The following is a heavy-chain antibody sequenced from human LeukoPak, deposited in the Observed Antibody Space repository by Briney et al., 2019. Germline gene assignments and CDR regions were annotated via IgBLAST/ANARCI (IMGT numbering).Heavy chain of an antibody. CDR3: TRPNYYGSGIKGY. CDR1: GFTSSGSA. D-gene: IGHD3-10*01. V-gene: IGHV3-73*01. Sequence: GGSLRLSCAASGFTSSGSAMHWVRQASGKGLEWVGRIRSKANSYATAYAASVKGRFTISRDDSKNTAYLQMNSLKTEDTAVYYCTRPNYYGSGIKGYWGQGTLVTVSS. J-gene: IGHJ4*02. CDR2: IRSKANSYAT.